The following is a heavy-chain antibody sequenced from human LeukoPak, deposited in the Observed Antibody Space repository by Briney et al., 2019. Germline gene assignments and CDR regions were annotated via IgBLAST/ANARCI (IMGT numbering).Heavy chain of an antibody. CDR3: ARVFRGSYSVDY. CDR1: GGSFSGYY. V-gene: IGHV4-34*01. Sequence: SETLSLTCAVYGGSFSGYYWSWIRQPPGKGLEWIGEINHSGSTNYNPSLKSRVTISVDTSKNQFSLKLSSVTAADTAVYYCARVFRGSYSVDYWGQGTLVTVSS. CDR2: INHSGST. D-gene: IGHD1-26*01. J-gene: IGHJ4*02.